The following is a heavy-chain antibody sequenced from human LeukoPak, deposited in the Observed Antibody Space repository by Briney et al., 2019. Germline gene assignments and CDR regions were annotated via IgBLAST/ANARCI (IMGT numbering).Heavy chain of an antibody. CDR1: GFTFRSHA. D-gene: IGHD1-26*01. V-gene: IGHV3-23*01. J-gene: IGHJ4*02. CDR3: VKDYRVGSSPAFGDF. Sequence: PGGSLRLSCAASGFTFRSHAMSWVRQAPGKGLEWVSGLIENGATTYYADSVKGRFSISRDNSMNTVYLQMNNLRAEDTAVYYCVKDYRVGSSPAFGDFWGQGTLVTVSS. CDR2: LIENGATT.